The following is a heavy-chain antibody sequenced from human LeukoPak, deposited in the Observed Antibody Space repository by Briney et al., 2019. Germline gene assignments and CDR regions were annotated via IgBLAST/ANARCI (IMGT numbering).Heavy chain of an antibody. Sequence: SETLSLTCAVYGGSFSGYYWGWIRQPPGKGLEWIGEINHSGSTNYNPSLKSRVTISVGTSKNQFSLKLSSVTAADTAVYYCARRRVRHCSGGSCYSRAGFDPWGQGTLVTVSS. J-gene: IGHJ5*02. V-gene: IGHV4-34*01. CDR2: INHSGST. CDR1: GGSFSGYY. CDR3: ARRRVRHCSGGSCYSRAGFDP. D-gene: IGHD2-15*01.